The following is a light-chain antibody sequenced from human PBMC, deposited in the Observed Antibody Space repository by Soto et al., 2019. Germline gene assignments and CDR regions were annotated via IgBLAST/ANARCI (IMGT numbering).Light chain of an antibody. V-gene: IGKV3-15*01. J-gene: IGKJ1*01. Sequence: EMVMTQSPATLSVSPGESATHSCRASHSVNRNLAWYQQKHGQAPRLLISAASTRATGNTARFSGSGSETEFTLTISSLQSEDFAVYYCQQYNNWWTFGQGTKVEMK. CDR1: HSVNRN. CDR2: AAS. CDR3: QQYNNWWT.